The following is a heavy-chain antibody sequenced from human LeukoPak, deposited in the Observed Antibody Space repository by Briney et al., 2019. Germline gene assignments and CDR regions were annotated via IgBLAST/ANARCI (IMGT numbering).Heavy chain of an antibody. CDR2: IHYSGTT. Sequence: SETLSLACTVSGGSISSGSYYWGWIRQPPGKGLEWIGRIHYSGTTYYNSSLKSRLTISVDTSKNQFSLKSTSVTAADTAVYFCARLRIAVPGLDAFDIWGQGTMVTVSS. CDR3: ARLRIAVPGLDAFDI. J-gene: IGHJ3*02. D-gene: IGHD6-19*01. CDR1: GGSISSGSYY. V-gene: IGHV4-39*01.